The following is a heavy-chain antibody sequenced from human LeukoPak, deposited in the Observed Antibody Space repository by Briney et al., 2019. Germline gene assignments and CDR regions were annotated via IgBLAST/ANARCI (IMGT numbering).Heavy chain of an antibody. J-gene: IGHJ5*01. Sequence: GGSLRLSCAASGFTVNSNYMSWVRQAPGKGLEWVSYISSSSSTIYYADAVKGRFTISRDNAKKSLYLEMNSLRAEDTAVYYCAKTGYSSSWFDYWGQGTLVTVSS. D-gene: IGHD6-19*01. CDR1: GFTVNSNY. CDR2: ISSSSSTI. V-gene: IGHV3-48*01. CDR3: AKTGYSSSWFDY.